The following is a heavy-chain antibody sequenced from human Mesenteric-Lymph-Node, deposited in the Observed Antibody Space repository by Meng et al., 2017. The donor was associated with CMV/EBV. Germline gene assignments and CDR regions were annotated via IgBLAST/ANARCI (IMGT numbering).Heavy chain of an antibody. V-gene: IGHV3-30*04. CDR3: ARKGY. CDR2: ISYDGIDK. CDR1: GFIFSRYA. Sequence: GGSLRLSCAASGFIFSRYAFHWVRQAPGKGLEWVAFISYDGIDKYYADSVKGRFTISRDDSWNTLYMQMNSLRPEDSAVYYCARKGYWGQGTLVTVSS. J-gene: IGHJ4*02.